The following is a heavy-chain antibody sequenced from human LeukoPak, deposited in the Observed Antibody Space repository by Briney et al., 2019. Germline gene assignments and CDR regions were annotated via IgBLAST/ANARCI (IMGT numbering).Heavy chain of an antibody. CDR2: ISGSGDRT. CDR3: ARDFFAFGGVIALLDY. CDR1: GFTFSSSA. J-gene: IGHJ4*02. Sequence: PGGSLRLSCAASGFTFSSSAMSWVRQAPGKGLEWVSTISGSGDRTYYADSVKGRFTISRDNAKKSLYLQMNSLRDEDTAVYYCARDFFAFGGVIALLDYWSQGTLVTVSS. D-gene: IGHD3-16*02. V-gene: IGHV3-23*01.